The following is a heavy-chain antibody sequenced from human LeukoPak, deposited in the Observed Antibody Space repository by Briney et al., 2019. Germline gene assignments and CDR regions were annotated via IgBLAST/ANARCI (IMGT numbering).Heavy chain of an antibody. CDR1: GGSLSSGSNY. CDR3: ARVEGSCRCAGCYPFSCDD. J-gene: IGHJ4*02. CDR2: IYYSQST. D-gene: IGHD2-15*01. V-gene: IGHV4-61*01. Sequence: PSQSLSLTCTVAGGSLSSGSNYWGWLRHPPGKRLEWIAYIYYSQSTHYNPSPNTPFTVSLDTSKNQFSLNLSAVTAADTAVYYCARVEGSCRCAGCYPFSCDDWGQGNLVTVSA.